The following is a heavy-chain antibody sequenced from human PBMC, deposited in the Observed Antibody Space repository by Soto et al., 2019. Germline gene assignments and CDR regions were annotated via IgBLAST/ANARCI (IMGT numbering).Heavy chain of an antibody. D-gene: IGHD1-26*01. CDR2: ISYDGSNK. J-gene: IGHJ6*02. CDR3: AREYDGDIVGATVYYYYGMDV. V-gene: IGHV3-30-3*01. Sequence: GGSLRLSCAASGLTFSSYAMHWVRQAPGKGLEWVAVISYDGSNKYYADSVKGRFTISRDNSKNTLYLQMNSLRAEDTAVYYCAREYDGDIVGATVYYYYGMDVWGQGTTVTVS. CDR1: GLTFSSYA.